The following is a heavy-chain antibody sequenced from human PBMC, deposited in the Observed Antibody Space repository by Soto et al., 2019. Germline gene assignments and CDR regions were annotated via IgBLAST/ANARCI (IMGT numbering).Heavy chain of an antibody. CDR1: GFTFSSYW. CDR3: AIPRDF. J-gene: IGHJ4*02. Sequence: GGSLRLSCAASGFTFSSYWMNRVRQAPGKGLEWVASINQDGREKIYVDSVKGRFTISRDNAKNSLYLQMNSLRAEDTAVYYCAIPRDFWGQGTLVTVSS. V-gene: IGHV3-7*01. CDR2: INQDGREK.